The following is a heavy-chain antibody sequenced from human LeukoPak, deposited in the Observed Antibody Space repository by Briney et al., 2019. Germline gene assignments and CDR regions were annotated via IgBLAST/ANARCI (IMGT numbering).Heavy chain of an antibody. Sequence: PGGSLRLSCAVSGLTFSNAWMSWVRQAPGKGLEWVGRIKTKSDGGTADYAASVKGRFTISRDDSKNTLYMQMSSLKAEDTAVYYCTTIFGVPWGQGTLVTVSS. J-gene: IGHJ5*02. CDR3: TTIFGVP. CDR1: GLTFSNAW. D-gene: IGHD3-3*01. CDR2: IKTKSDGGTA. V-gene: IGHV3-15*01.